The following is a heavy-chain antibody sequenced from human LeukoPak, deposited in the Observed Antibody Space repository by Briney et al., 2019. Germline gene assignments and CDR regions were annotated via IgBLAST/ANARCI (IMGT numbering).Heavy chain of an antibody. V-gene: IGHV3-11*01. D-gene: IGHD3-10*01. CDR3: ARDPEYYYGSGSYPRAFDI. CDR2: ISSSGSTI. Sequence: GGSLRLSCAASGFTFSDYYMSWIRQAPGKGLEWVSYISSSGSTIYYADSVKGRFTISRDNAKNSLYLQMNSLRAEDTAVYYCARDPEYYYGSGSYPRAFDIWGQGTMVTVSS. J-gene: IGHJ3*02. CDR1: GFTFSDYY.